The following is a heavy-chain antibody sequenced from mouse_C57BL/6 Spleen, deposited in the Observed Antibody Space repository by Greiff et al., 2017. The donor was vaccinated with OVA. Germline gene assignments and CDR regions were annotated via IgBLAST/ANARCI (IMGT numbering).Heavy chain of an antibody. CDR3: SREGLGFAY. CDR2: INPGSGGT. D-gene: IGHD3-3*01. V-gene: IGHV1-54*01. J-gene: IGHJ3*01. Sequence: QVHVKQSGAELVRPGTSVKVSCKASGYAFTNYLIEWVKQRPGQGLEWIGVINPGSGGTNYNEKFKGKATLTADKSSSTAYMQLSSLTSEDSAVYFCSREGLGFAYWGQGTLVTVSA. CDR1: GYAFTNYL.